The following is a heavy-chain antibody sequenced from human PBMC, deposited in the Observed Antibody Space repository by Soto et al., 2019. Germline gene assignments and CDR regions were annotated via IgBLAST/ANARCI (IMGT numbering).Heavy chain of an antibody. CDR2: ISSSSSTI. CDR1: GFTFSSYS. CDR3: ARVTGRYYYGSGSSF. D-gene: IGHD3-10*01. Sequence: EVQLVESGGGLVQPGGSLRLSCAASGFTFSSYSMNWVRQAPGKGLEWVSYISSSSSTIYYADSVKGRFTISRDNAKNKLYLQMNSLRAEYTAVYYGARVTGRYYYGSGSSFWGQGTLVTVSS. V-gene: IGHV3-48*01. J-gene: IGHJ4*02.